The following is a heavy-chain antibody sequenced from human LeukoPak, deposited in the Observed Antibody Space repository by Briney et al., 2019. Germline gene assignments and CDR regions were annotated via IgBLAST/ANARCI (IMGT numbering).Heavy chain of an antibody. D-gene: IGHD6-6*01. V-gene: IGHV4-39*01. CDR2: IYDSGST. CDR3: GRHLKFSNNFPAYVRY. Sequence: PSETLSLTCTVSGGSIRSSYYYWGWIRQPPGKGLEWIGSIYDSGSTYYNPSLKSRVTISVDTSKNQFSLKLSSVSAADTAVYYCGRHLKFSNNFPAYVRYWGQGTQVTVSS. CDR1: GGSIRSSYYY. J-gene: IGHJ4*02.